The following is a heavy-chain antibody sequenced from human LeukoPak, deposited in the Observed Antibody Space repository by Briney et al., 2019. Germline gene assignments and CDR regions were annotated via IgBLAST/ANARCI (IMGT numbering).Heavy chain of an antibody. Sequence: GGSLRLSCAASGFTFSSYSMNWVRQAPGKGLESVSSISSSSSYIYYADSVKGRFTISRDNAKNSLYLQMNSLRAEDTAVYYCARGALSITMIVGYWGQGTLVTVSS. CDR3: ARGALSITMIVGY. CDR2: ISSSSSYI. V-gene: IGHV3-21*01. CDR1: GFTFSSYS. D-gene: IGHD3-22*01. J-gene: IGHJ4*02.